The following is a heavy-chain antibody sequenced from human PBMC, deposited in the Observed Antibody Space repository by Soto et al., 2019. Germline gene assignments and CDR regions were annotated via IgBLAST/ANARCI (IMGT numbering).Heavy chain of an antibody. J-gene: IGHJ4*02. CDR1: GFTFSTYA. CDR2: ISYDGGNK. Sequence: QVQLVESGGGVVQPGRSLTLCCTASGFTFSTYAMHWVRQAPGKGLEWVALISYDGGNKYYADSVKGRFTISRDDSKNALYLQMNSLRAEDTAVYYCARKTARGYADYFVYWGQGTLVTVSS. D-gene: IGHD5-12*01. V-gene: IGHV3-30-3*01. CDR3: ARKTARGYADYFVY.